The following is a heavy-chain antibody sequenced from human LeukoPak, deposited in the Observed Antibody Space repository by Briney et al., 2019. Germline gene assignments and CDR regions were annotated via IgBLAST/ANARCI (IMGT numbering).Heavy chain of an antibody. CDR3: ARLFYDSSGYYPPDAFDI. D-gene: IGHD3-22*01. CDR2: TYYSGST. Sequence: SETLSLTCTVSGGSISSGGYYWRWIRQHPGKGLEWIGYTYYSGSTYYNPSLKSRVTISVDTSKNQFSPKLSSVTAADTAVYYCARLFYDSSGYYPPDAFDIWGQGTMVTVSS. V-gene: IGHV4-31*03. CDR1: GGSISSGGYY. J-gene: IGHJ3*02.